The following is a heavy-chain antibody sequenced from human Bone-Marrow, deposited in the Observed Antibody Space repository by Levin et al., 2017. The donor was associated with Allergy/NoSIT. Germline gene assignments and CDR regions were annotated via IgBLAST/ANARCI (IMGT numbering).Heavy chain of an antibody. J-gene: IGHJ5*02. Sequence: PGGSLRLSCAASGFSFWHYTMNWVRQAPVKGLEWVSCISSSGDSTYYADSVKGRFTISRDNAKNSLYLQLNRLRDEDTALYYCARDPARGYYDSSGYSGDPWGQGTLVTVSS. V-gene: IGHV3-48*02. CDR1: GFSFWHYT. CDR2: ISSSGDST. D-gene: IGHD3-22*01. CDR3: ARDPARGYYDSSGYSGDP.